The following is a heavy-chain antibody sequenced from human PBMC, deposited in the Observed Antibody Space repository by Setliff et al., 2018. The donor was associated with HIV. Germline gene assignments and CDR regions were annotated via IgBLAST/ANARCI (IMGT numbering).Heavy chain of an antibody. CDR2: IKQDGSEF. D-gene: IGHD3-22*01. Sequence: LRLSCIASGFVFDTYWMYWVRQAPGKGLEWVANIKQDGSEFYYVDSVKGRFTITRDNAKNSVFLQMNSLRAEDTAVYYCARDQYYYDTSGYYRGSAFDFWGQGTLVTVSS. V-gene: IGHV3-7*03. CDR1: GFVFDTYW. J-gene: IGHJ4*02. CDR3: ARDQYYYDTSGYYRGSAFDF.